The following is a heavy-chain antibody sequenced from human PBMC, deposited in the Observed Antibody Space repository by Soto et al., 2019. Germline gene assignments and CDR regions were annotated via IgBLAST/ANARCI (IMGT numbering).Heavy chain of an antibody. J-gene: IGHJ4*02. CDR1: GFTFSSYG. Sequence: PGGSLRLSCAASGFTFSSYGMHWVRQAPGKGLEWVAVIWYDGSNKYYADSVKGRFTISRDNSKNTLYLQMNSLRAEDTAVYYCASAFDWSTEADYWGQGTLVTVSS. D-gene: IGHD3-9*01. CDR3: ASAFDWSTEADY. CDR2: IWYDGSNK. V-gene: IGHV3-33*01.